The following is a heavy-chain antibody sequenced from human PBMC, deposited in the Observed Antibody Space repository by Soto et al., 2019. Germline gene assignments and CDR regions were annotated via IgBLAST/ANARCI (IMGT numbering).Heavy chain of an antibody. D-gene: IGHD4-4*01. CDR1: GFTFSSHW. CDR2: VTSDGTTT. CDR3: ARGPPDYTNIAYVGDH. J-gene: IGHJ4*02. Sequence: GGSLRLSCAASGFTFSSHWMHWVRQAPGKGLVWVSRVTSDGTTTNYADSVKGRFTISRDNARNTPYLQMNSLRAEDTATYYCARGPPDYTNIAYVGDHWGRGTLVTVSS. V-gene: IGHV3-74*01.